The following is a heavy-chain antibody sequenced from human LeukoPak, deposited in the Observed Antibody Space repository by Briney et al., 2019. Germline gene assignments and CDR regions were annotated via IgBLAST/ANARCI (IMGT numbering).Heavy chain of an antibody. V-gene: IGHV3-30*02. CDR3: ARDLVSAGTRYYDL. CDR2: ILYDGSNK. CDR1: GITFRNFG. Sequence: GGSLRLSCAASGITFRNFGMHWVRQAPGMGLEWGAYILYDGSNKYYADSVKGRFTISRDNSKNTLSLQMNSLTGEDTAVYYCARDLVSAGTRYYDLWGRGTVVTVSS. D-gene: IGHD1-1*01. J-gene: IGHJ2*01.